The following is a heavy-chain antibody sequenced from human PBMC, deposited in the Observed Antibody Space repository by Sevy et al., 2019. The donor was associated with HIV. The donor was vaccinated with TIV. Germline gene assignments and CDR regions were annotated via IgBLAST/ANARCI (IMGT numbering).Heavy chain of an antibody. V-gene: IGHV3-74*01. J-gene: IGHJ4*02. CDR1: GFTFSSYW. CDR2: INSDGSST. CDR3: ARDQGSYYSGSLDY. D-gene: IGHD1-26*01. Sequence: GGSLRLSCAASGFTFSSYWMHWVRQAPGKGLVWVSRINSDGSSTSYGDSVKSRFTISRDNAKNTLYLKMNSLRAEDTAVYYCARDQGSYYSGSLDYWGQGTLVTVSS.